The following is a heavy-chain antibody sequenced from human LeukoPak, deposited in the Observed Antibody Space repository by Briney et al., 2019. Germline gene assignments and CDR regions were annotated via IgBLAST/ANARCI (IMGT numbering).Heavy chain of an antibody. J-gene: IGHJ2*01. Sequence: SETLSVTCTVSGGSIFSYYFNWIRQPPGKGLEWIGYIYSNGITSYNPSLRSRSTISIATSKNQFSLRLTSVTAADTATYYCARRAYYDSSGYYPASGYFDLWGRGALVTVSS. CDR3: ARRAYYDSSGYYPASGYFDL. D-gene: IGHD3-22*01. CDR1: GGSIFSYY. V-gene: IGHV4-4*09. CDR2: IYSNGIT.